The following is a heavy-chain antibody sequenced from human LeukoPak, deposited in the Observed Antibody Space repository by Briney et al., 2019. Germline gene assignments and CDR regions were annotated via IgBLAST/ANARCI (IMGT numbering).Heavy chain of an antibody. J-gene: IGHJ6*02. CDR2: INPNSGGT. CDR3: ARDFRQQLVPYYGMDV. Sequence: ASVKVSCKASGYTFTGYYMHWVRQAPGQGLEWMGWINPNSGGTNYAQKFQGRVTMTRDTSISTAYMELSRPRSDDTAVYYCARDFRQQLVPYYGMDVWGQGTTVTVSS. V-gene: IGHV1-2*02. CDR1: GYTFTGYY. D-gene: IGHD6-13*01.